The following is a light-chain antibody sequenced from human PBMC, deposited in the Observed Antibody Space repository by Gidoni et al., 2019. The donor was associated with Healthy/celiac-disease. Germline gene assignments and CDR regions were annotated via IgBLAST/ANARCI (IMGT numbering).Light chain of an antibody. CDR1: QDISNY. V-gene: IGKV1-33*01. CDR3: QQYDNLYS. J-gene: IGKJ2*03. Sequence: DIQMTQSPSSLSASVGDRVTITCQASQDISNYLNWYQQKPGKAPKLLIYDASNLETGVPPRFSGSGSGTDFTFTISSLQPEDIATYYCQQYDNLYSFXXXTKLEIK. CDR2: DAS.